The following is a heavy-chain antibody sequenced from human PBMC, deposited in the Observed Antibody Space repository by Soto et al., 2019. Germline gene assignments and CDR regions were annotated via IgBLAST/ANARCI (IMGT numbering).Heavy chain of an antibody. Sequence: QPGGSLRLSCAASGFTFSSYAMSWVRQAPGKGLEWVSAISGSGGSTYYADSVKGRFTISRDNSKNTLYLQMNSLRAEDTAVYYCAKVQTGQTNDIGYFDYWGQGTLVTVSS. CDR2: ISGSGGST. V-gene: IGHV3-23*01. CDR3: AKVQTGQTNDIGYFDY. CDR1: GFTFSSYA. J-gene: IGHJ4*02. D-gene: IGHD1-1*01.